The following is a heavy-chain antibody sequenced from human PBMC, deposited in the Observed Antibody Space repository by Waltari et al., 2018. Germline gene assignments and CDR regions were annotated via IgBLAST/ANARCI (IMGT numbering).Heavy chain of an antibody. Sequence: QVQLQESGPGLVKPSETLSLTCPVSGGSISSYYWSWIRQPAGKGLEWIGRISTSESTNYNPSLKSRVTISVDKSKNQFSLKLSSVTAADTAVYYCARRAAAGRGWFDPWGQGTLVTVSS. V-gene: IGHV4-4*07. CDR1: GGSISSYY. CDR2: ISTSEST. D-gene: IGHD6-13*01. CDR3: ARRAAAGRGWFDP. J-gene: IGHJ5*02.